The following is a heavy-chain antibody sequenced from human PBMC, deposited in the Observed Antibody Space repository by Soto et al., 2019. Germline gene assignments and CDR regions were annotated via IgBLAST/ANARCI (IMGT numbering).Heavy chain of an antibody. V-gene: IGHV3-74*01. CDR3: ASSGVGWFDP. Sequence: EVQLVESGGGLVQPGGSLRLSCAASGFTFSSHWMHWARQAPGKGLVWVSRINTDGTTTTYADSVKGRFTISRDNAKNTLYLQMNSLRAEDTAVYYCASSGVGWFDPWGQGTLVTVSS. CDR2: INTDGTTT. CDR1: GFTFSSHW. D-gene: IGHD3-10*01. J-gene: IGHJ5*02.